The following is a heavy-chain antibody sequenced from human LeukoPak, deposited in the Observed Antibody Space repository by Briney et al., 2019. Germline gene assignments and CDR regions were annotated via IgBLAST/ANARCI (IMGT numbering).Heavy chain of an antibody. CDR1: GGSISSYY. CDR3: ARDRYYFDSSGYSLFDY. V-gene: IGHV4-59*01. J-gene: IGHJ4*02. CDR2: IYYSGST. D-gene: IGHD3-22*01. Sequence: SETLSLTCTVSGGSISSYYWSWIRQPPGKGLEWIGYIYYSGSTNYNPSLKSRVTISVDTSENQFSLKLSSVTAADTAVYYCARDRYYFDSSGYSLFDYWGQGTLVTVSS.